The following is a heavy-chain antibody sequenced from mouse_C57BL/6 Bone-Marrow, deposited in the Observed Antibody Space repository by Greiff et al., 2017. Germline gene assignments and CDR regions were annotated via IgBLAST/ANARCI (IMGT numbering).Heavy chain of an antibody. V-gene: IGHV1-55*01. Sequence: QVPLQQPGAELVKPGASVKMSCKASGYTFTSYWITWVKQRPGQGLEWIGDIYPTSGRTNNNEKFKSKAILTVDTSSNTAYMQLSSLTSEDSAVFYCARSGPLGRSFDYWGKGTTLTVSS. J-gene: IGHJ2*01. D-gene: IGHD4-1*01. CDR2: IYPTSGRT. CDR1: GYTFTSYW. CDR3: ARSGPLGRSFDY.